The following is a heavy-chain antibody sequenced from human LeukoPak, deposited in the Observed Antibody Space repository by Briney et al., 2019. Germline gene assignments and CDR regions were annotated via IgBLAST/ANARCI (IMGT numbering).Heavy chain of an antibody. Sequence: SETLSLTCTVSGGSIISSSYYWGWIRQPPGKGLEWIGSIYYSGSTYYTPSLKSRVTISVDTSKNQFSLKLSSVTAADTAVYYXXXXXRGTMVRGIDFDYWGQGTLVTVSS. CDR2: IYYSGST. J-gene: IGHJ4*02. CDR3: XXXXRGTMVRGIDFDY. V-gene: IGHV4-39*01. D-gene: IGHD3-10*01. CDR1: GGSIISSSYY.